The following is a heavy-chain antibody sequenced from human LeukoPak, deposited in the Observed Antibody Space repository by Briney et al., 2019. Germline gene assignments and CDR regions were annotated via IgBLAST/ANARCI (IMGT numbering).Heavy chain of an antibody. CDR3: ARDRTTVTTGYYGMDA. Sequence: ASVKVSCKASGYTFTGYYMHWVRQAPGQGLEWMGWINPNTGVTNYAQKFQGRVTLTRDTSIITAYMELTRLRSDDTAMYYCARDRTTVTTGYYGMDAWGQGTTVTVSS. CDR2: INPNTGVT. D-gene: IGHD4-17*01. V-gene: IGHV1-2*02. J-gene: IGHJ6*02. CDR1: GYTFTGYY.